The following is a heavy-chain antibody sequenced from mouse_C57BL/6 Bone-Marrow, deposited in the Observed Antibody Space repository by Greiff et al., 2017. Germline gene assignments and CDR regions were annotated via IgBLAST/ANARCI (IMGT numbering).Heavy chain of an antibody. CDR3: TRLLLDY. CDR2: IDPENGDT. V-gene: IGHV14-4*01. D-gene: IGHD1-1*01. CDR1: GFNIKDDY. J-gene: IGHJ2*01. Sequence: VQLQQSGAELVRPGASVKLSCTASGFNIKDDYMHWVKQRPEQGLEWIGWIDPENGDTEYASKFQGKATITADTSSNTASLQLSSLTSEDTAVYYCTRLLLDYGGQGTTLTVSS.